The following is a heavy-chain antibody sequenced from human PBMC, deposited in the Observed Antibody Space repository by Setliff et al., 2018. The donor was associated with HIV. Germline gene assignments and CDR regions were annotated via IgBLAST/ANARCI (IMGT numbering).Heavy chain of an antibody. CDR1: GSSITGSPYF. CDR2: IHYTGRT. D-gene: IGHD2-2*01. CDR3: ARVIPAGVPANWFDP. V-gene: IGHV4-39*02. Sequence: SETLSLTCTVSGSSITGSPYFWGWIRRPPLKGLEWIASIHYTGRTYYNPSLKSRVSTSVDPSKNHLSLKLTSVTAADTAVYYCARVIPAGVPANWFDPWGHGTLVTVSS. J-gene: IGHJ5*02.